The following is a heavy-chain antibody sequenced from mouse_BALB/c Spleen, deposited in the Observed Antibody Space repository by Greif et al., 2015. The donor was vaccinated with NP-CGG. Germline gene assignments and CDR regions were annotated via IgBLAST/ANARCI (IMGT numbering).Heavy chain of an antibody. CDR1: GYTFTSYW. D-gene: IGHD2-4*01. J-gene: IGHJ4*01. Sequence: QVQLKESGAELAKPGASVKMSCKASGYTFTSYWMHWVKQRPGQGLEWIGYINPSTGYTEYNQKFKDKATLTADKSSSTAYMQLSSLTSEDSAVYYCARYDYDDYYYAMDYWGQGTSVTVSS. CDR2: INPSTGYT. V-gene: IGHV1-7*01. CDR3: ARYDYDDYYYAMDY.